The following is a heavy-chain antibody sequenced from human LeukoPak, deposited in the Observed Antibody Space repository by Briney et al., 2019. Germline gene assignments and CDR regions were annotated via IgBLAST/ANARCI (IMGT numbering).Heavy chain of an antibody. J-gene: IGHJ3*02. CDR2: IYYSGST. CDR1: GGSISSYY. CDR3: ARQSGYCSGGSCNDAFDI. V-gene: IGHV4-39*01. Sequence: SETLSLTCTVSGGSISSYYRGWIRQPPGKGLEWIGSIYYSGSTYYNPSLKSRVTISVDTSKNQFSLKLSSVTAADTAVYYCARQSGYCSGGSCNDAFDIWGQGTMVTVSS. D-gene: IGHD2-15*01.